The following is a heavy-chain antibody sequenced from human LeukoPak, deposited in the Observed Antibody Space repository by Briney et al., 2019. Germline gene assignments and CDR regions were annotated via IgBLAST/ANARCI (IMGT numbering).Heavy chain of an antibody. J-gene: IGHJ4*02. Sequence: SETLSLTCTVSGGSISSSSYYWGWIRQPPGKGLEWIGSIYYSGSTYYNPSLKSRVTISVDTSKNQFSLKLSSVTAADTAVYYCARVWYYYDSSGYYPYYFDYWGQGTLVTVSS. CDR1: GGSISSSSYY. D-gene: IGHD3-22*01. CDR2: IYYSGST. CDR3: ARVWYYYDSSGYYPYYFDY. V-gene: IGHV4-39*07.